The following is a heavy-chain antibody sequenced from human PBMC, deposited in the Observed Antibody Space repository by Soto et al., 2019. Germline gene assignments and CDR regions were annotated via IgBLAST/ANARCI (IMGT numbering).Heavy chain of an antibody. CDR3: ERGRDILSPGY. J-gene: IGHJ4*02. CDR1: GYTFTGYQ. V-gene: IGHV1-2*02. Sequence: QVQLVQSGAELKKPGASVKVSCKASGYTFTGYQIHWVRQAPGQGLEWMGWINPNSGGTNYAQKFQGRVTMTRDTSITTAYMELNRLTSDDSAVYYGERGRDILSPGYWGQGTLVSVSS. D-gene: IGHD3-9*01. CDR2: INPNSGGT.